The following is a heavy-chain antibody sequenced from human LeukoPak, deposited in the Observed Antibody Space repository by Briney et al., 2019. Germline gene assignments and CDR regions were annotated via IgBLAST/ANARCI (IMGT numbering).Heavy chain of an antibody. CDR3: ARVGSSFCSSTSCRTFDY. CDR2: INQDASEK. Sequence: GGSLRLSCAVTGLTFSGYWVTWVRQAPGKGLEWVANINQDASEKYYVESAKGRFAISRDNAKNSLYLQMDSLRAEDTAVYYCARVGSSFCSSTSCRTFDYWGQGTLVTVSS. V-gene: IGHV3-7*01. CDR1: GLTFSGYW. J-gene: IGHJ4*02. D-gene: IGHD2-2*01.